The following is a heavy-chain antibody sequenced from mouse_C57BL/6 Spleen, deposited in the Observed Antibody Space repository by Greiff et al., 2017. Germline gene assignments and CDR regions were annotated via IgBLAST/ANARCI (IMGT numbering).Heavy chain of an antibody. CDR1: GYTFTSYW. V-gene: IGHV1-52*01. D-gene: IGHD1-1*01. CDR2: IDPSDSEN. CDR3: ARQGNYEAYYFDY. J-gene: IGHJ2*01. Sequence: VQLQQPGAELVRPGSSVKLSCKASGYTFTSYWMHWVKQRPIQGLEWIGNIDPSDSENHYNQKFKDKAPLTVDKSTSPSYMQLSSLTAEDSAVYYCARQGNYEAYYFDYWGQGTTLTVSS.